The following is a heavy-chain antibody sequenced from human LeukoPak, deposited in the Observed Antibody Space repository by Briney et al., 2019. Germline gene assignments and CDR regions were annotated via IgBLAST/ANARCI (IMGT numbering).Heavy chain of an antibody. V-gene: IGHV4-34*01. CDR3: ARGHKNHEWYNWNYVGGNWFDP. J-gene: IGHJ5*02. D-gene: IGHD1-7*01. Sequence: KPSETLSLTCAVYGGSFSGYYWSWIRQPPGKGLEWIGEINHSGSTNYNPSLKSRVTISVDTSKNQFSLKLSSVTAADTAVYYCARGHKNHEWYNWNYVGGNWFDPWGQGTLVTVSS. CDR1: GGSFSGYY. CDR2: INHSGST.